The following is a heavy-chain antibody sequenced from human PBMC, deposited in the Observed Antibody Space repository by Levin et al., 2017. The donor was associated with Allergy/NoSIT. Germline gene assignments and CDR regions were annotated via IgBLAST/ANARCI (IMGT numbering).Heavy chain of an antibody. V-gene: IGHV5-10-1*01. CDR1: GYSFTSYW. CDR3: ARHRWLRDPSDAFDI. J-gene: IGHJ3*02. Sequence: PGGSLRLSCKGSGYSFTSYWISWVRQMPGKGLEWMGRIDPSDSYTNYSPSFQGHVTISADKSISTAYLQWSSLKASDTAMYYCARHRWLRDPSDAFDIWGQGTMVTVSS. CDR2: IDPSDSYT. D-gene: IGHD5-12*01.